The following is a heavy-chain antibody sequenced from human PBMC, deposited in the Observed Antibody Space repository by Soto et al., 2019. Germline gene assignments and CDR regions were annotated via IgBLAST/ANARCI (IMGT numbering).Heavy chain of an antibody. CDR3: ARDPVDLFGYMDV. Sequence: QEELVQSGAEVKKPGSSVNVSCKASGGTFASYSITWVRQAPGQRLEWMGEIIPLLKTVNYAQKFQGRVTITGDRYTSTVYMALSRLRSDDTAVYYCARDPVDLFGYMDVWGHGTTVTVS. D-gene: IGHD6-25*01. V-gene: IGHV1-69*06. CDR1: GGTFASYS. CDR2: IIPLLKTV. J-gene: IGHJ6*02.